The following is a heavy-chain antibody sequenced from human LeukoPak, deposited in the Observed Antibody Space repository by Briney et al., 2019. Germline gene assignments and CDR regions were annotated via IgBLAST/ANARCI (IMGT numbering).Heavy chain of an antibody. D-gene: IGHD3-22*01. J-gene: IGHJ6*02. V-gene: IGHV3-23*01. CDR1: GFTFSSYA. CDR3: AKDRVPEWLSLYGMDV. Sequence: GGSLRLSCAASGFTFSSYAMRWVRQAPGKGLEWVSAISGSGGSTYYADSVKGRFTISRDNSKNTLYLQMNSLRAEDTAVYYCAKDRVPEWLSLYGMDVWGQGTTVTVSS. CDR2: ISGSGGST.